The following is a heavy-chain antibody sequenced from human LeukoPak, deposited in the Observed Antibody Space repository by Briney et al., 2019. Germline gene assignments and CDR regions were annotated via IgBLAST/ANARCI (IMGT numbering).Heavy chain of an antibody. D-gene: IGHD2-2*01. CDR2: ISAYNGNT. CDR1: GYTFTSYG. CDR3: ARVGCSSTSCYVYFDY. Sequence: ASVKVSCKASGYTFTSYGISWVRQAPGQGLEWMGWISAYNGNTNYAQKLQARVTMTTDTSTSTAYMELRSLRSDDTAVYYCARVGCSSTSCYVYFDYWGQGTLVTVSS. V-gene: IGHV1-18*01. J-gene: IGHJ4*02.